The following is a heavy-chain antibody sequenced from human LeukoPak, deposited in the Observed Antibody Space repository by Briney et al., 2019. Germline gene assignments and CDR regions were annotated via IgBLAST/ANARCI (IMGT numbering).Heavy chain of an antibody. J-gene: IGHJ5*02. CDR1: GGSISSSSYY. D-gene: IGHD6-13*01. V-gene: IGHV4-39*01. Sequence: PSETLSLTCTVSGGSISSSSYYWGWIRQPPGKGLEWIGSIYYSGSTYYNPSLKSRVTISVDTSKNQFSLKLSSVTAADTAVYYCARFPHSSSWDYRFDPWGQGTLVTVSS. CDR2: IYYSGST. CDR3: ARFPHSSSWDYRFDP.